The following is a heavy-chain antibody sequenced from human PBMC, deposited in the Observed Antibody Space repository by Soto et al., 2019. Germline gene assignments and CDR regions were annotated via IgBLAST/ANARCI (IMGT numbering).Heavy chain of an antibody. CDR2: VFHTGTT. CDR3: AREETGNDALDI. J-gene: IGHJ3*02. D-gene: IGHD1-1*01. Sequence: SETLSLTCTVSSGSINENYYWNWIRQSPGKGLEWIGYVFHTGTTHYNPSLESRVTLSISTSKNQFSLTLTSVAASDTAIYYCAREETGNDALDIWGQGTLVTVSS. CDR1: SGSINENYY. V-gene: IGHV4-59*01.